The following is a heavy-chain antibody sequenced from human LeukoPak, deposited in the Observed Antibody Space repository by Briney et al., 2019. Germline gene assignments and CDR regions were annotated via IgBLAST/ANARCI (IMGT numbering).Heavy chain of an antibody. CDR2: IYYSGST. D-gene: IGHD3-3*01. Sequence: PSETLSLTCTVSGGSISSSSYYWGWIRQPPGKGLEWIGSIYYSGSTYYNPSLKSRVAISVDTSKNQFSLKLSSVTAADTAVYYCARPRNTDIITIFGVVIMPPFHYWGQGTLVTVSS. CDR3: ARPRNTDIITIFGVVIMPPFHY. V-gene: IGHV4-39*01. CDR1: GGSISSSSYY. J-gene: IGHJ4*02.